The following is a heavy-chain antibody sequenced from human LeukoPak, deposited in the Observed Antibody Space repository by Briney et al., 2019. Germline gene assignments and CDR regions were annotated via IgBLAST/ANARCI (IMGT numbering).Heavy chain of an antibody. J-gene: IGHJ4*02. V-gene: IGHV3-66*01. CDR2: IYSGGST. CDR3: AKGDNWNDPHFGY. CDR1: GFTVSNNY. D-gene: IGHD1-1*01. Sequence: GGSLRLSCAASGFTVSNNYMSWVRQAPGKGLEWVSVIYSGGSTYYADSVKGRFTISRDNSKNTLYLQMNSLRAEDTAVYYCAKGDNWNDPHFGYWGQGTLVTVSS.